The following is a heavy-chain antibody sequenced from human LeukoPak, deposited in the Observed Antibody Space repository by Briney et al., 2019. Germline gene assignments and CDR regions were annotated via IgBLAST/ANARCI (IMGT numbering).Heavy chain of an antibody. CDR2: IRGSGGST. CDR3: ALNGREVPSGAFDI. Sequence: GGALRLSTAASRFTFITYPMSCVRQPPAKGLERVSRIRGSGGSTYYAGSVKGWFTISRDNSKNTLFLQMNSLRAEDTAVYYCALNGREVPSGAFDIWGQGTMVTVSS. J-gene: IGHJ3*02. V-gene: IGHV3-23*01. CDR1: RFTFITYP. D-gene: IGHD1-1*01.